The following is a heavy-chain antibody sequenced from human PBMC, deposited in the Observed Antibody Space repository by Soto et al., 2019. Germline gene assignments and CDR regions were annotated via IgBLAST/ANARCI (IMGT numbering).Heavy chain of an antibody. J-gene: IGHJ6*02. D-gene: IGHD1-26*01. CDR1: GFTFSSYA. CDR2: ISGSGGST. Sequence: PGGSLRLSCAASGFTFSSYAMSWVRQAPGKGLEWVSAISGSGGSTYYADSVKGRFTISRDNSKTTLYLQMNSLRAEDTAVYYCAKTIGSQYYYYGMDVWGQGTTVTVSS. V-gene: IGHV3-23*01. CDR3: AKTIGSQYYYYGMDV.